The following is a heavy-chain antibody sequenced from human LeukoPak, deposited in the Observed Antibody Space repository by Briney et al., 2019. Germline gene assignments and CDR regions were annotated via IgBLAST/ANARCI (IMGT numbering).Heavy chain of an antibody. CDR1: GGSFSGYY. V-gene: IGHV4-34*01. CDR3: ARGLRYSSSWDYLFDY. J-gene: IGHJ4*02. D-gene: IGHD6-13*01. Sequence: SETLSLTCAVYGGSFSGYYWRWIRQPPGEWMEWIGEITHSGSTNYNPSLKSRVTISVDTSKNQFSLKLSSVTAADTVVYYCARGLRYSSSWDYLFDYWGQGTLVTVSS. CDR2: ITHSGST.